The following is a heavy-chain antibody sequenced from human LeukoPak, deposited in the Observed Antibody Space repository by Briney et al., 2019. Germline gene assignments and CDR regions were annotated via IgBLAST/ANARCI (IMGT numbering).Heavy chain of an antibody. CDR2: NIPIFGTA. CDR1: GGTFSSYA. D-gene: IGHD6-13*01. Sequence: GSSVKVSCKASGGTFSSYAISWVRQAPGQGLEWMGGNIPIFGTANYAQKFQGRVTITADESTSTAYMELSSLRSEDTAVYYCARDHKAAAGTVDYWGQGTLVTVSS. CDR3: ARDHKAAAGTVDY. J-gene: IGHJ4*02. V-gene: IGHV1-69*01.